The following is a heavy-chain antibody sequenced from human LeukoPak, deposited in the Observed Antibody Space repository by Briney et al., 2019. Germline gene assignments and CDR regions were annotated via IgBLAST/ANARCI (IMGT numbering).Heavy chain of an antibody. D-gene: IGHD6-13*01. V-gene: IGHV4-39*07. CDR2: IYYSGST. CDR1: GGSISSSRYY. Sequence: SETLSLTCTVSGGSISSSRYYWGWIRQPPGTGLEWIGSIYYSGSTNYNPSLKSRVTISVDTSKNQFSLKLSSVTAADTAVYHCARWVVHSSSWYPDYWGQGTLVTVSS. CDR3: ARWVVHSSSWYPDY. J-gene: IGHJ4*02.